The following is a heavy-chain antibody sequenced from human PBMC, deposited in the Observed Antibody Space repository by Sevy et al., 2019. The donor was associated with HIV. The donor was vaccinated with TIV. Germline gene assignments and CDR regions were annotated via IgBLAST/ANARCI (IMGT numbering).Heavy chain of an antibody. CDR3: ASVVEQAGIDAYYYGVDV. J-gene: IGHJ6*02. D-gene: IGHD2-2*02. Sequence: ASVKVSCKASGYTFTDYYIHWVRQAPGQGLEWMGWINPKSGGTNYAQKFHGRVTMTRDTTISTAYMELSRLRCDETAVYYCASVVEQAGIDAYYYGVDVWGPGATVTVSS. CDR2: INPKSGGT. V-gene: IGHV1-2*02. CDR1: GYTFTDYY.